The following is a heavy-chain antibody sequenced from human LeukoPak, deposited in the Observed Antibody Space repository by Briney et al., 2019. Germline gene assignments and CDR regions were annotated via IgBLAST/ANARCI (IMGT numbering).Heavy chain of an antibody. CDR1: GFTFNNYA. J-gene: IGHJ4*02. V-gene: IGHV3-23*01. CDR3: ASLDYFDSSDYGDY. D-gene: IGHD3-22*01. CDR2: ISGSGGST. Sequence: PGGSLRLSCAASGFTFNNYAMSWVSHAPGKGLEWVSAISGSGGSTYYTDSVTGRFTISRDNSKNTLYLQMNSLRAEDTALYYCASLDYFDSSDYGDYWGQGTLVTVSS.